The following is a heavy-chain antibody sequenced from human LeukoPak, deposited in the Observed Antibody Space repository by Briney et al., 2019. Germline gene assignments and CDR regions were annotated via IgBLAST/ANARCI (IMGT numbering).Heavy chain of an antibody. Sequence: GVSLQISSQGSGYSFTSYWIVWVRPMPGKGREWMGIIYPGDSDTRYSPSFQGQVTISDDKSITTAYLQWSSLKASDTAMYYCARAHSGYDFAFDIWGQGTMVTVSS. CDR1: GYSFTSYW. J-gene: IGHJ3*02. CDR2: IYPGDSDT. D-gene: IGHD5-12*01. V-gene: IGHV5-51*01. CDR3: ARAHSGYDFAFDI.